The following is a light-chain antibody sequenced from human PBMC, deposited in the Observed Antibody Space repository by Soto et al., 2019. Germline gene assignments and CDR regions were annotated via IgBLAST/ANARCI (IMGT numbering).Light chain of an antibody. CDR1: QSVSSSY. V-gene: IGKV3-20*01. CDR2: GAS. Sequence: EIVLTQSPGTLSLSPGERATLSCRASQSVSSSYLAWYQQNRGQAPRLLIYGASSRAPGIPDRFGGSGSGTDFPLNISRLGPENFAVYYCQQYGSSRLTFGQLAKVEIK. J-gene: IGKJ1*01. CDR3: QQYGSSRLT.